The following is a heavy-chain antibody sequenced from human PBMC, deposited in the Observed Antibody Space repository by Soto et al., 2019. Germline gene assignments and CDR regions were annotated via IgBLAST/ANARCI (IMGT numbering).Heavy chain of an antibody. Sequence: ASVKVSCKASGYTFTSYGISWVRQAPGQGLEWMGWISAYNGNTNYAQKLQGRVTMTTDTSTSTAYMELRSLRSDDTAVYYCARDVRGSYYDFWSGYYIGYFDYWGQGTLVTVSS. J-gene: IGHJ4*02. CDR1: GYTFTSYG. CDR3: ARDVRGSYYDFWSGYYIGYFDY. V-gene: IGHV1-18*01. D-gene: IGHD3-3*01. CDR2: ISAYNGNT.